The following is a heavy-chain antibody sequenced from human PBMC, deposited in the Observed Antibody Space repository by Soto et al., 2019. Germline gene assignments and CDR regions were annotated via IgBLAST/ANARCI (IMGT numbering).Heavy chain of an antibody. CDR3: ARREKYTWAFDI. D-gene: IGHD5-18*01. V-gene: IGHV5-51*01. Sequence: GESLKISCKGSGYSFTSYWIGWVRQMPGKGLEWMGIIYPGDSDTRYSPSFRGQVTISADKSISTAYLQWSSLRASDIATYYCARREKYTWAFDIWGQGTMVTVSS. CDR2: IYPGDSDT. J-gene: IGHJ3*02. CDR1: GYSFTSYW.